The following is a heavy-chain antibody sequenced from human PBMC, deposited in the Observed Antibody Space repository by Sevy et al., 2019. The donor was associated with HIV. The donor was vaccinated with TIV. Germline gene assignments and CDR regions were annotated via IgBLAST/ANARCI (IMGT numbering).Heavy chain of an antibody. CDR3: ARSLYDFWSGYYTGGLDY. J-gene: IGHJ4*02. CDR1: GYTFTSYY. V-gene: IGHV1-46*01. D-gene: IGHD3-3*01. CDR2: INPSGGST. Sequence: ASVKVSCKASGYTFTSYYMHWVRQAPGQGLEWMGIINPSGGSTSYAQKFQGRVTMTRDTSTSTVYMELSSLRSEDTAVYYCARSLYDFWSGYYTGGLDYWDQGTLVTVSS.